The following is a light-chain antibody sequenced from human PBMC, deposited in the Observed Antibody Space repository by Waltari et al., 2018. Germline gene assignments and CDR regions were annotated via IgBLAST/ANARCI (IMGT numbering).Light chain of an antibody. J-gene: IGKJ2*03. CDR3: QQNYDTPYS. CDR1: GHKHL. Sequence: DIQMTQSPSSLSSSSQNLHHLPGRSGHKHLFNLIISENRKCPKVLVHTASCLRSGVPVRFCGSGSGTDFTLTISSLQPEDFATYYCQQNYDTPYSFGQGTNLEIK. CDR2: TAS. V-gene: IGKV1-39*01.